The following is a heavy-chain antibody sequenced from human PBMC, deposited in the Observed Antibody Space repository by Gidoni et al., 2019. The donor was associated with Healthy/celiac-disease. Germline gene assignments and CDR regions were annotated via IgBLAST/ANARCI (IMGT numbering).Heavy chain of an antibody. V-gene: IGHV5-51*01. CDR3: ARQGATGYFDY. Sequence: ISGKGLEWMVIIYPGDSDTRYSPSFQGQVTISADKSISTAYLQWSSLKASDTAMYYCARQGATGYFDYWGQGTLVTVSS. D-gene: IGHD1-26*01. J-gene: IGHJ4*02. CDR2: IYPGDSDT.